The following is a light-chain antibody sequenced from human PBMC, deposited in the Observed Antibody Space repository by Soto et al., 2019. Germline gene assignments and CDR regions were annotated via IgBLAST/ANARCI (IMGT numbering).Light chain of an antibody. Sequence: PGERATLSCRASQSVSSYLAWYQQKPGQAPRLLIYDASNRATGIPARFSGSGSGTVFTLTINILEPDDFAVYYCQQYGSSPRTFGQGTKVDIK. V-gene: IGKV3-20*01. CDR3: QQYGSSPRT. CDR1: QSVSSY. J-gene: IGKJ1*01. CDR2: DAS.